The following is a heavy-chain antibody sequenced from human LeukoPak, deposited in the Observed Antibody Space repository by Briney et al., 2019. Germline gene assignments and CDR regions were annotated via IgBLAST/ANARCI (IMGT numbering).Heavy chain of an antibody. CDR2: IYYSGST. J-gene: IGHJ3*02. D-gene: IGHD6-13*01. CDR1: GGSISSGGYY. V-gene: IGHV4-31*03. CDR3: ARLAYSSSWYLDAFDI. Sequence: SQTLSLTCTVSGGSISSGGYYWSWIRQHPGKGLEWIGYIYYSGSTYYNPSLKSRVTISVDTSKNQFSLKLSSVTAADTAVYYCARLAYSSSWYLDAFDIWGQGTMVTVSS.